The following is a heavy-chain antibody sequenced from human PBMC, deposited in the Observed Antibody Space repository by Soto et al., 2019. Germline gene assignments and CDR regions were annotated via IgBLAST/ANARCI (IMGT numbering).Heavy chain of an antibody. J-gene: IGHJ4*02. CDR3: AKGGDYGDPTLLRFDY. D-gene: IGHD4-17*01. CDR2: ISGSGGST. Sequence: GGSLRLSCAASGFTFSSYAMSWVRQAPGKGLEWVSAISGSGGSTYYADSVKGRFTISRDNSKNTLYLQMNSLRAEDTAVYYCAKGGDYGDPTLLRFDYWGQGTLVTVSS. CDR1: GFTFSSYA. V-gene: IGHV3-23*01.